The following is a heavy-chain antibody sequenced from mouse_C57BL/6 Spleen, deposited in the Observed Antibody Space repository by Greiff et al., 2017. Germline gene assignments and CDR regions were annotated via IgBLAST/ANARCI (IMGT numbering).Heavy chain of an antibody. CDR3: ARWGDGFHWYFDV. V-gene: IGHV1-72*01. CDR1: GYTFTSYW. J-gene: IGHJ1*03. D-gene: IGHD2-3*01. Sequence: QVQLQQPGAELVKPGASVKLSCKASGYTFTSYWMHWVKQRPGRGLEWIGRIGPNSGGTKYNEKFKSKATLTVDKPSSTAYMQLSSLTSEDSAVYYCARWGDGFHWYFDVWGTGTTVTVSS. CDR2: IGPNSGGT.